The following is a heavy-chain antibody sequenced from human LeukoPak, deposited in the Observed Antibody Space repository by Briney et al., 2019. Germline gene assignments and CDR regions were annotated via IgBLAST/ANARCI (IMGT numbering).Heavy chain of an antibody. CDR2: IYYSGST. J-gene: IGHJ3*02. D-gene: IGHD1-1*01. V-gene: IGHV4-59*08. Sequence: SETLSLTCTVSGGSISTYYWSWIQQSAGKGLEWIGSIYYSGSTNYNPSLKSRVTISVDTSKNQFSLELSSVTAADTAVYYCAVNLTRHTFDIWGQGTMVTLSS. CDR1: GGSISTYY. CDR3: AVNLTRHTFDI.